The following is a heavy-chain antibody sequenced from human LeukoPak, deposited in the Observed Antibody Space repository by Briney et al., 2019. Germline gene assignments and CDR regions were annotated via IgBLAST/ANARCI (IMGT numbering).Heavy chain of an antibody. Sequence: NPSETLSLTCTVSGGSISSYYWSWIRQPPGKGLEWIGYIYYSGSTNYNPSLKSRVTIPVDTSKNQFSLKLSSVTAADTAVYYCARGRDHFDYWGQGTLVTVSS. J-gene: IGHJ4*02. V-gene: IGHV4-59*01. CDR1: GGSISSYY. CDR3: ARGRDHFDY. CDR2: IYYSGST.